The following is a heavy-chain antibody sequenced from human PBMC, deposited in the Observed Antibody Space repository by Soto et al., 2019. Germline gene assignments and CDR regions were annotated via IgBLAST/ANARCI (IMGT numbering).Heavy chain of an antibody. J-gene: IGHJ5*02. V-gene: IGHV5-51*01. D-gene: IGHD6-13*01. Sequence: GESLKISCKGSGYSFTTYWIGWVRQMPGKGLEWMGIIYPGDSDTRYSPSFQGQVTISADKSISTTYLQWSSLKASDTAMYYCAGKPFRAGTGWFDPWGQGTLVTVSS. CDR3: AGKPFRAGTGWFDP. CDR1: GYSFTTYW. CDR2: IYPGDSDT.